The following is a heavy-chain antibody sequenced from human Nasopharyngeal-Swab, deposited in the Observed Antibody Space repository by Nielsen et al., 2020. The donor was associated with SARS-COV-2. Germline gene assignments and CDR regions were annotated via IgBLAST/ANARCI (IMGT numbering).Heavy chain of an antibody. D-gene: IGHD4-17*01. Sequence: WIRQPPGKALEWLALIYWGDDKRYSPSLKSRLTITKDTSKNQVVLTMTNMDPVDTATYYCAQRTTLTSYGYWGQGTLVTVS. CDR2: IYWGDDK. CDR3: AQRTTLTSYGY. V-gene: IGHV2-5*02. J-gene: IGHJ4*02.